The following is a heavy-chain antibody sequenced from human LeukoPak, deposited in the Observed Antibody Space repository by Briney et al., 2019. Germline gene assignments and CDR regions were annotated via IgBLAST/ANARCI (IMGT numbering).Heavy chain of an antibody. CDR1: GYSISSGYY. Sequence: SETLSLTCAVSGYSISSGYYWGWIRQPPGKGLEWIGSIYHSGSTYYNPSLKSRVTISVDTSKSQFSLKLSSVTAADTAVYYCARQRAIYYYYYMDVWGKGTTVTVSS. CDR3: ARQRAIYYYYYMDV. J-gene: IGHJ6*03. D-gene: IGHD2-2*02. V-gene: IGHV4-38-2*01. CDR2: IYHSGST.